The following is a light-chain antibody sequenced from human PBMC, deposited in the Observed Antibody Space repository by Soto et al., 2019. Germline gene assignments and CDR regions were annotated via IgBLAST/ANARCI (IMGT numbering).Light chain of an antibody. CDR1: QSISSN. Sequence: EIVMPQSPATLSVSPGEGATISCRASQSISSNLAWYQQKPGQAPRLLIYGASTRATGIPARFSGSGSGTEFPLTISSLQSEDFAVYYCQQYDKWLSYTFVQGTKLEIK. V-gene: IGKV3-15*01. CDR3: QQYDKWLSYT. CDR2: GAS. J-gene: IGKJ2*01.